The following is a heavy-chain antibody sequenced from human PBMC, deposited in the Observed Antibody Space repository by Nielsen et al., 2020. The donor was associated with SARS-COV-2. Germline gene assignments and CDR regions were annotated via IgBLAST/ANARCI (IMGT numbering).Heavy chain of an antibody. V-gene: IGHV3-23*01. CDR1: GFTFSSYA. D-gene: IGHD3-22*01. CDR2: ISGSGGST. Sequence: ESLKISCAASGFTFSSYAMSWVRQAPGKGLEWVSAISGSGGSTYYADSVKGRFTISRDNSKNTLYLQMNSLRAEDTAVYYCAKDMGVTMIVVALDYWGQGTLVTVSS. CDR3: AKDMGVTMIVVALDY. J-gene: IGHJ4*02.